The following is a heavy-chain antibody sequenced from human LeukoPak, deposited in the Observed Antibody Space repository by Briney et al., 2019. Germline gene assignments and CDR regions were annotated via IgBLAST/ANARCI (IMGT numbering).Heavy chain of an antibody. D-gene: IGHD3-9*01. Sequence: SETLSLTCTVSGYSISSGYYWSWIRQPPGKGLEWIGYIYYSGTTNYNPSLKSRVTISVDTSKNQVSLKLTSVTAADSAVYYCTREGPPVHYTGYYDYWGQGTLVTVSS. CDR2: IYYSGTT. CDR1: GYSISSGYY. V-gene: IGHV4-61*01. CDR3: TREGPPVHYTGYYDY. J-gene: IGHJ4*02.